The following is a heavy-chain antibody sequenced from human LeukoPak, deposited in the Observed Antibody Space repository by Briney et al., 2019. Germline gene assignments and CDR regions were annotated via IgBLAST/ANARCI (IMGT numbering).Heavy chain of an antibody. J-gene: IGHJ4*02. Sequence: GRSLRLSCAASGFTFSSYAMHWVRQAPGKGLEWVAVISYDGSNKYYADSVKGRFTISRDNSKNTLYLQMNSLRAEDTAVYYCVKRGETVRGAFDYWGQGTLVTVSS. V-gene: IGHV3-30-3*02. CDR3: VKRGETVRGAFDY. CDR1: GFTFSSYA. CDR2: ISYDGSNK. D-gene: IGHD3-10*02.